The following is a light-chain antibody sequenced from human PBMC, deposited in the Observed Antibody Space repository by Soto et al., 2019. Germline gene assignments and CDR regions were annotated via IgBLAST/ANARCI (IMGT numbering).Light chain of an antibody. Sequence: QSWLTQPASVSGSPGQSITISCTGTSSDVGSYNLVSWYQQHPGKAPKLMIYEGSKRPSGVSNRFSGSKSGNTASLTISGLQAEDEADYYCCSYAGSSTSYVFGTGTKVTGL. CDR3: CSYAGSSTSYV. J-gene: IGLJ1*01. V-gene: IGLV2-23*01. CDR1: SSDVGSYNL. CDR2: EGS.